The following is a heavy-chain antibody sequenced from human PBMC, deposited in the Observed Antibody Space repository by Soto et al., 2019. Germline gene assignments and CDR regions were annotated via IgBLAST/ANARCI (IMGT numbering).Heavy chain of an antibody. CDR3: ATAPMNDILTRPLYYHYDGIDV. V-gene: IGHV1-24*01. CDR1: GYTLTELS. CDR2: FDPEDGET. J-gene: IGHJ6*02. D-gene: IGHD3-9*01. Sequence: ASVKVSCKFSGYTLTELSMHWVRQAPGKGLERMGGFDPEDGETIYARKFQGRVTMTEDTSTDTAYMELSSLRTEDTGVYCCATAPMNDILTRPLYYHYDGIDVWGQGTAVTVS.